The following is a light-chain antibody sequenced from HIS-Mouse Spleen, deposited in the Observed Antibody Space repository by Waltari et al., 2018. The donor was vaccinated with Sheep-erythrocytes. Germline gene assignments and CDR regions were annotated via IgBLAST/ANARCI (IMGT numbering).Light chain of an antibody. CDR2: DAS. J-gene: IGKJ2*01. V-gene: IGKV3-11*01. CDR1: QSVSSS. Sequence: EIVLTQSPATLSLSPGERATLSCRDSQSVSSSLAWYQQKPGQAPRLLIYDASNRATGIPARFSGSGSGTDFTLTISSLEPEDFAVYYCQQRSNWYTFGQGTKLEIK. CDR3: QQRSNWYT.